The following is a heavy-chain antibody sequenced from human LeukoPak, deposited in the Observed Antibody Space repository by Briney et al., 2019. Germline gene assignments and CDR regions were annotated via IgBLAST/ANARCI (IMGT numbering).Heavy chain of an antibody. CDR3: ATRWELLEWFDP. CDR1: GYSLTELS. V-gene: IGHV1-24*01. J-gene: IGHJ5*02. D-gene: IGHD2-15*01. CDR2: FDPEDGET. Sequence: ASVKVSWKVSGYSLTELSIHWVRQAPGKELEWMGGFDPEDGETIYAQKFQGRVSMAVDTSTDTAYMYLSSLRPEDTAVYYCATRWELLEWFDPWGQGTLVTV.